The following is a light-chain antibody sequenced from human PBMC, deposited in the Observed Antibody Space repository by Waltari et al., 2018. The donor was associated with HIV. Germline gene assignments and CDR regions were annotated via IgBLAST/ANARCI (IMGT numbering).Light chain of an antibody. Sequence: DIVLTQSLATLSLSPGDRATLSCRASQSVNDYIAWYQHKPGQAPRLLIYDVSTRATGIPARFSGSRSGTDFTLTISSLEPEDFAVYYCQQRSNWPPLTFGGGTKVEIK. CDR2: DVS. V-gene: IGKV3-11*01. J-gene: IGKJ4*01. CDR3: QQRSNWPPLT. CDR1: QSVNDY.